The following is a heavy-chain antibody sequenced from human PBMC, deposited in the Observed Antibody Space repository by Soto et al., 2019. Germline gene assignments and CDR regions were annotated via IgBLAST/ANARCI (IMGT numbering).Heavy chain of an antibody. V-gene: IGHV3-48*03. D-gene: IGHD2-2*02. Sequence: EVQLVESGGGLVQPGGSLRLSCEASGFTFSSYEMNWVRQAPGKGLEWVSSISSSGRPVNYADSVKGRFTISRDNAKNSMYLQMNSLRAEDTAVYYCVRSWGVYCSTTRCYSPWFDPWGQGTLVTVSS. CDR3: VRSWGVYCSTTRCYSPWFDP. CDR2: ISSSGRPV. J-gene: IGHJ5*02. CDR1: GFTFSSYE.